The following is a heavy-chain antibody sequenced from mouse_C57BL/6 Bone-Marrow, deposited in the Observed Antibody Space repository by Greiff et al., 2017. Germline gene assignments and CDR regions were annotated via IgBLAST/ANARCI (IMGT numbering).Heavy chain of an antibody. CDR1: GFTFSSYT. CDR3: ARHVGPYAMDY. V-gene: IGHV5-9*01. CDR2: ISGGGGNT. J-gene: IGHJ4*01. Sequence: EVHLVESGGGLVKPGGSLKLSCAASGFTFSSYTMSWVRQTPEKRLEWVATISGGGGNTYYPDSVKGRFTISRDNAKNTLYLPMSSLRSEDTALYYCARHVGPYAMDYWGQGTSVTVSS.